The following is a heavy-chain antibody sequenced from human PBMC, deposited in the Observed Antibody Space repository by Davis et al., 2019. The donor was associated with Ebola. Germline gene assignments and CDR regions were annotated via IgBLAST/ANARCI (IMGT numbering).Heavy chain of an antibody. J-gene: IGHJ3*02. CDR3: AGGTYYYGSGTSTGAFDI. V-gene: IGHV1-46*01. Sequence: AASVKVSRKASGGTFSSYAISWVRQAPGQGLEWMGIINPSGGSTSYAQKFQGRVTMTRDTSTSTVYMELSSLRSEDTAVYYCAGGTYYYGSGTSTGAFDIWGQGTMVTVSS. CDR2: INPSGGST. CDR1: GGTFSSYA. D-gene: IGHD3-10*01.